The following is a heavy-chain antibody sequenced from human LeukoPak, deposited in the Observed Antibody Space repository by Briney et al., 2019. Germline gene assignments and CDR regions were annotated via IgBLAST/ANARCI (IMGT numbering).Heavy chain of an antibody. CDR1: GYTFTSYG. CDR2: INPNSGGT. Sequence: ASVKVSCKASGYTFTSYGISWVRQAPGQGLEWMGWINPNSGGTNYAQKFQGRVTMTRDTSISTAYMELSRLRSDDTAVYYCARSGSSYGGNNFDYWGQGTLVTVSS. CDR3: ARSGSSYGGNNFDY. J-gene: IGHJ4*02. V-gene: IGHV1-2*02. D-gene: IGHD4-23*01.